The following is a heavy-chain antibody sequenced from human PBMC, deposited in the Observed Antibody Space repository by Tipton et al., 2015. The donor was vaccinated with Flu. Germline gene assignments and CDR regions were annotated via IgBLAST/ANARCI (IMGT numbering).Heavy chain of an antibody. CDR2: IYTSGST. CDR1: GGSISSYY. CDR3: ATLLFRSAFDI. Sequence: TLSLTCTVSGGSISSYYWSWIRQPAGKGLEWIGRIYTSGSTNYNPSLKSRVTMSVDTSKNQFSLKLSSMTAADTAVYYCATLLFRSAFDIWGQGTMVTVSS. V-gene: IGHV4-4*07. J-gene: IGHJ3*02. D-gene: IGHD2-21*02.